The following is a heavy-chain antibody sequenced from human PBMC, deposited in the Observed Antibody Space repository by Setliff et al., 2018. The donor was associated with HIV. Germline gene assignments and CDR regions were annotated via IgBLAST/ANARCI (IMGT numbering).Heavy chain of an antibody. CDR1: GGSMTSSNYY. Sequence: SETLSLTCTVSGGSMTSSNYYWGWIRQSPGRGLEWIGSTSSSGSTTYHPSLRSRVTVSAATSKKQFSLKLTSVTAADTAVYFCARDPHYFDTSGHYSWFYFDYWGQGTLVTVSS. CDR2: TSSSGST. CDR3: ARDPHYFDTSGHYSWFYFDY. V-gene: IGHV4-39*07. D-gene: IGHD3-22*01. J-gene: IGHJ4*02.